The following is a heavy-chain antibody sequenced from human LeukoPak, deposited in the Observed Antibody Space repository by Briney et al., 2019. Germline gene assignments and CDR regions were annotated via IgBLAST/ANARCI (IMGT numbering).Heavy chain of an antibody. CDR3: ANDASAGDIVVVPAAIALDY. D-gene: IGHD2-2*01. CDR1: GFTFSSYA. Sequence: GGSLRLSCATSGFTFSSYAMSWVRQAPGKGLEWVSAISGSGGSTYYADSVKGRFTISRDNSKNTLYLQMNSLRAEDTAVYYCANDASAGDIVVVPAAIALDYWGQGTLVTVSS. CDR2: ISGSGGST. J-gene: IGHJ4*02. V-gene: IGHV3-23*01.